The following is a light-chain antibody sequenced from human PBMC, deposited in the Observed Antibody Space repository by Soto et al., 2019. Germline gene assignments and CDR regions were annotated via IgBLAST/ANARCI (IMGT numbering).Light chain of an antibody. CDR1: SSDVGGYNY. CDR3: SSNTSSSTVV. J-gene: IGLJ2*01. Sequence: QSALTQPASVSGSPGQSITISCTGTSSDVGGYNYVSWYQQHPGKAPKLMIYDVSNRPSGVSNRFSGSKSGNTASLTISGLQAEEEAYYYCSSNTSSSTVVFGGRTKLTVL. CDR2: DVS. V-gene: IGLV2-14*01.